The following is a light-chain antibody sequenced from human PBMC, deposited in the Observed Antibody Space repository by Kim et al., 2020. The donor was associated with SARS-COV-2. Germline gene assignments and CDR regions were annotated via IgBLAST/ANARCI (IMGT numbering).Light chain of an antibody. V-gene: IGKV3-15*01. CDR3: QQYNDWPT. Sequence: VCPTESSTLSCRARQSVSSNLAWYQQKPGQAPRLLIYGAFTRATGIPARFSGGGSGSEFTLTISSLQSEDFAVYYCQQYNDWPTFGQGTKVDIK. CDR1: QSVSSN. J-gene: IGKJ1*01. CDR2: GAF.